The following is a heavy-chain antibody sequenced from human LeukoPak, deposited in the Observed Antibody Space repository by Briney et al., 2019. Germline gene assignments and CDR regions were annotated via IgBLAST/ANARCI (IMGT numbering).Heavy chain of an antibody. V-gene: IGHV3-11*04. CDR2: ISSSGSTI. CDR1: GFTFSDYY. D-gene: IGHD3-22*01. CDR3: ASRYYYDSSGYYTY. J-gene: IGHJ4*02. Sequence: GGSLRLSCAASGFTFSDYYMSWLRQAPGKGLEWVSYISSSGSTICYADSVKGRFTISRDNAKNSLYLQMNSLRAEDTAVYYCASRYYYDSSGYYTYWGQGTLVTVSS.